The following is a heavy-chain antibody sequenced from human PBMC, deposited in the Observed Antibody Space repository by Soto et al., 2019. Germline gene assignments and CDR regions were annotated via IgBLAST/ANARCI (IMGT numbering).Heavy chain of an antibody. CDR1: GINVNSNY. CDR2: IYSDGST. CDR3: ARDGNSPNHLGY. J-gene: IGHJ4*02. D-gene: IGHD4-4*01. Sequence: EVQLVESGGGLVQPGGSLRLSCAASGINVNSNYMNWVRQAPGKGLERISIIYSDGSTYYADSVKGRFTISRDNSKNTLYLQMNSLRPEDTAIYYCARDGNSPNHLGYWGQGTLVTVSS. V-gene: IGHV3-66*01.